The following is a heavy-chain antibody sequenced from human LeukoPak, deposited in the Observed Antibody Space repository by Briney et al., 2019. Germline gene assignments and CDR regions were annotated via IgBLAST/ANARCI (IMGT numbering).Heavy chain of an antibody. CDR1: GYTLSDLV. J-gene: IGHJ4*02. V-gene: IGHV1-24*01. CDR3: ATEENNKYFDS. CDR2: LDPEESET. Sequence: ASVKVSCKVSGYTLSDLVIHWVRQAPGKGLEWMGGLDPEESETLYAFRFQGRLTMTVDTSSDTASMELSRLTIFDTAVYYCATEENNKYFDSWGQGTLVSVSS. D-gene: IGHD1/OR15-1a*01.